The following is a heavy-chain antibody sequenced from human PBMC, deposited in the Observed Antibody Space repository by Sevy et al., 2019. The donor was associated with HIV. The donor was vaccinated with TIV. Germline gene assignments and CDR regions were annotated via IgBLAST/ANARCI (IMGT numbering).Heavy chain of an antibody. D-gene: IGHD7-27*01. V-gene: IGHV3-53*01. CDR1: GLSVSRNY. CDR2: IYAGGST. J-gene: IGHJ3*02. Sequence: GGSLRLSCAASGLSVSRNYLSWVRQAPGKGLEWVSVIYAGGSTYYADSVKGRFTVSRDKAKNTLYYQMISLRAEDTAVYYCASQLGIGAFDIWGQGTMVTVSS. CDR3: ASQLGIGAFDI.